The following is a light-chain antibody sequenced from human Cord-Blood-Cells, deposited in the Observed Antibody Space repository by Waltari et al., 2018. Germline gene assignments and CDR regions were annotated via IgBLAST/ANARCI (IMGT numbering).Light chain of an antibody. CDR1: QSVSSN. Sequence: EIVMTQSPATLSVSPGERATLSCRASQSVSSNLAWYQQKPGQAPRLLIYGASTRATGIPARFSGSGSGTEFTLTISSLQSEDFAVYYCQQYNNWLTFGGGTKGEIK. V-gene: IGKV3-15*01. J-gene: IGKJ4*01. CDR2: GAS. CDR3: QQYNNWLT.